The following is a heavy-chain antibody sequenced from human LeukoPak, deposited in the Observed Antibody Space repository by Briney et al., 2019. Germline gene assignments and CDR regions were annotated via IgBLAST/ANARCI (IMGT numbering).Heavy chain of an antibody. CDR1: GGSISSYY. J-gene: IGHJ5*02. CDR3: PRAGSSGYNWFDP. D-gene: IGHD6-19*01. CDR2: IYTSEST. Sequence: SETLCRPCTVSGGSISSYYWSWIRQPAGKGLERIGRIYTSESTNYNPSLKSRVTISVDKSKNQFSLKLSSVTAADTAVYYCPRAGSSGYNWFDPWGQGTLVSLSS. V-gene: IGHV4-4*07.